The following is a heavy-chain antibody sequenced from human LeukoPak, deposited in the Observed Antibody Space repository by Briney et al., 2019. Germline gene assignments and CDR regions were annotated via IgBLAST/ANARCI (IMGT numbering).Heavy chain of an antibody. Sequence: SETLSLTCTVSGGAISVYFWSWIRQPAGKGLEWIGRIYTSGSTNYNPSLKSRVTMSVDTSKNQFSLKLSSVTAADTAVYYCASWHRYDSSGYWGQGTLVTVSS. J-gene: IGHJ4*02. D-gene: IGHD3-22*01. CDR1: GGAISVYF. CDR2: IYTSGST. CDR3: ASWHRYDSSGY. V-gene: IGHV4-4*07.